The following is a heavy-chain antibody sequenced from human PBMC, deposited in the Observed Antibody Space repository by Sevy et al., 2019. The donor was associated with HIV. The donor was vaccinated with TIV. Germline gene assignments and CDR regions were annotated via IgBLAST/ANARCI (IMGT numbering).Heavy chain of an antibody. D-gene: IGHD3-16*01. V-gene: IGHV3-30*02. CDR3: AKDLAGLRNIYYYYGMDV. J-gene: IGHJ6*02. Sequence: GESLKISCAASGFTFSSYGMHWVRQAPGKGLEWVAFIRYDGSNKYYADSVKGRFTISRDNSKNTLYLQMNSLRAEDTAVYYCAKDLAGLRNIYYYYGMDVWGQGTTVTVSS. CDR1: GFTFSSYG. CDR2: IRYDGSNK.